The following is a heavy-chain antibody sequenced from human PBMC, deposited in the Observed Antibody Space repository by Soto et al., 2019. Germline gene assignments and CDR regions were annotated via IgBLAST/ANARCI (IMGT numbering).Heavy chain of an antibody. J-gene: IGHJ4*02. CDR3: ARDLEFRDGNISHLDY. D-gene: IGHD3-10*01. CDR2: IIPIIGTP. V-gene: IGHV1-69*13. Sequence: ASVKVSCKASGGTFRNHVFNWVRQAPGQGLEWMGGIIPIIGTPNYAQKFQGRVTITADASTNTVYLDVSSLRSQDTAVYYCARDLEFRDGNISHLDYWGQGTRVTVSS. CDR1: GGTFRNHV.